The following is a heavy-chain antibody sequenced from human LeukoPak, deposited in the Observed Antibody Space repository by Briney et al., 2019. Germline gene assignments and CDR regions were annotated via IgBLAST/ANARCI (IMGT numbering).Heavy chain of an antibody. D-gene: IGHD5-24*01. J-gene: IGHJ4*02. V-gene: IGHV4-30-4*07. Sequence: PSQTLSLTCTVSGGSISSGGYSWSWIRQPPGKGLEWIGYISYSGSTYYNPSLKSRVTMSLDTSKNQFSLKLSSVTAADTAVHYCAKMSTAEVCFDYWGQGTLVTVSS. CDR1: GGSISSGGYS. CDR3: AKMSTAEVCFDY. CDR2: ISYSGST.